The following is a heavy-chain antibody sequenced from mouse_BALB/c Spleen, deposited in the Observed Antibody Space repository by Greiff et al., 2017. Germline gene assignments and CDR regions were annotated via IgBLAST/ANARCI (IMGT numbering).Heavy chain of an antibody. V-gene: IGHV1-80*01. CDR2: IYPGDGDT. D-gene: IGHD1-2*01. J-gene: IGHJ4*01. CDR1: GYAFSSYW. CDR3: AKGTTAPYARDY. Sequence: QVQLQQSGAELVRPGSSVKISCKASGYAFSSYWMNWVKQRPGQGLEWIGQIYPGDGDTNYNGKFKGKATLTADKSSSTAYMQLSSLTSEDSAVYFCAKGTTAPYARDYWGQGTSVTVSS.